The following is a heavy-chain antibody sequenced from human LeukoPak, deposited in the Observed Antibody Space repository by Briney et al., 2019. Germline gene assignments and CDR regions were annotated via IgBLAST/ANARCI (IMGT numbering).Heavy chain of an antibody. Sequence: ASVKVSCKASGYTFTDYDINWVRQAPGQGLEWMGWVSAYNGHTSYAQKFQGRVTMTTDTSTSTAYMELRSLRSDDTAVYYCARERNYYDSTDPKYYFDYWGQGTLVTVSS. CDR3: ARERNYYDSTDPKYYFDY. V-gene: IGHV1-18*01. CDR2: VSAYNGHT. CDR1: GYTFTDYD. J-gene: IGHJ4*02. D-gene: IGHD3-22*01.